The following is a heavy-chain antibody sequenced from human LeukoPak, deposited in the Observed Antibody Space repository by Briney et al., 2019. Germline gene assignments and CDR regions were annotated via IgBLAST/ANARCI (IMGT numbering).Heavy chain of an antibody. CDR1: GYTFTSYG. CDR3: AREGGIAVAGNDFDY. J-gene: IGHJ4*02. V-gene: IGHV1-18*01. D-gene: IGHD6-19*01. Sequence: ASVKVSCTASGYTFTSYGISWVRQAPGQGLEWMGWISAYNGNTNYAQKLQGRVTMTTDTSTSTAYMELRSLRSDDTAVYYCAREGGIAVAGNDFDYWGQGTLVTVSS. CDR2: ISAYNGNT.